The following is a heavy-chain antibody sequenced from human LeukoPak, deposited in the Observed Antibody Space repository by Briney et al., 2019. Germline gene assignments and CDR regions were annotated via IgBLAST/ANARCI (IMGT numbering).Heavy chain of an antibody. CDR1: GYTFTSYG. V-gene: IGHV1-18*01. CDR3: ARLLEEHSGWYGRRWFDP. J-gene: IGHJ5*02. D-gene: IGHD6-19*01. Sequence: ASVKVSCKASGYTFTSYGISWVRQAPGQGLEWMGWISAYNGNTNYAQKLQGRVTMTTDTSTSTAYMELRSLRSDDTAVYYCARLLEEHSGWYGRRWFDPWGQGTLVTVSS. CDR2: ISAYNGNT.